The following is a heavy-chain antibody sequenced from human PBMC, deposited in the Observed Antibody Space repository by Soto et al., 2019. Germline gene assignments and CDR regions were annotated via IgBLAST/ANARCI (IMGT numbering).Heavy chain of an antibody. CDR3: ARGWVSRNWFDP. CDR2: INHSGST. CDR1: GGSFSGYY. Sequence: SETLSLTCAVYGGSFSGYYWSWIRQPPGKGLEWIGEINHSGSTNYNPSLKSRVTISVDTSKNQFSLKLSSVTAADTAVYYCARGWVSRNWFDPWGQGTLVTVSS. J-gene: IGHJ5*02. V-gene: IGHV4-34*01. D-gene: IGHD6-13*01.